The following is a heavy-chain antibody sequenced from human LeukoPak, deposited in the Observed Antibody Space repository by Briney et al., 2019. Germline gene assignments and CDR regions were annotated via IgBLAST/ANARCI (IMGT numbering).Heavy chain of an antibody. CDR3: ASLDSWGAFDI. V-gene: IGHV1-69*05. J-gene: IGHJ3*02. D-gene: IGHD7-27*01. Sequence: GASVKVSCKASGGTFSSYAISWVRQAPGQGLEWMGGIIPIFGTANYAQKFQGRVTITTDESTSSAYMELSSLRSEDTAVYYCASLDSWGAFDIWGQGTMVTVSS. CDR2: IIPIFGTA. CDR1: GGTFSSYA.